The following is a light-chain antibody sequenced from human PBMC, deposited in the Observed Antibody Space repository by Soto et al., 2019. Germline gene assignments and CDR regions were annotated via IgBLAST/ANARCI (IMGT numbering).Light chain of an antibody. CDR1: QSIANDY. CDR3: QQHSNWPLT. CDR2: DAS. Sequence: EVTLTQSPGTLSLSPGARATLSCRASQSIANDYLTWYQQKPGQAPRVLIYDASSRATGIPARFSGSGSGTDFTLTISSLEPEDFAVYYCQQHSNWPLTFGGGTKVDI. J-gene: IGKJ4*01. V-gene: IGKV3-11*01.